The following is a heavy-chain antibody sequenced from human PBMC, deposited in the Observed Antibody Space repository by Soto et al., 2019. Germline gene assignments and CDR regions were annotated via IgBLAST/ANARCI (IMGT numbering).Heavy chain of an antibody. V-gene: IGHV3-30*18. CDR1: GFTFSSFG. Sequence: QVQLVESGGGVVQPGRSLRLSCAASGFTFSSFGMHWVRQAPGKGLEWVAVISYDGSNKYYADSVKGRFTISRDNSKNTLYLQMNSLRAEDTAVYYCAKDLPKSIAARTYYYYGMDVWGQGTTVTVSS. CDR3: AKDLPKSIAARTYYYYGMDV. D-gene: IGHD6-6*01. J-gene: IGHJ6*02. CDR2: ISYDGSNK.